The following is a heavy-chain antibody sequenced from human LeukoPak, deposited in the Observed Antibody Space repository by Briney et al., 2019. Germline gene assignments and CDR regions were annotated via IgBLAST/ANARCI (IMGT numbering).Heavy chain of an antibody. Sequence: PGGSMRLSCAASGFTFSSYAMSWVRPPARKGLEWVSAISGSGGSTYYEDSVKGRFTISRDNSKITLYLQMNSLRAEDTAVYYCAKEGAPEYSSSPVAELLVYWGQGTLVAVSS. D-gene: IGHD6-6*01. J-gene: IGHJ4*02. V-gene: IGHV3-23*01. CDR2: ISGSGGST. CDR3: AKEGAPEYSSSPVAELLVY. CDR1: GFTFSSYA.